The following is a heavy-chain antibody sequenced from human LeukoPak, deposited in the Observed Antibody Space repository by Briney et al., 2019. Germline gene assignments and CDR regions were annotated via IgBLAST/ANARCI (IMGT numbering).Heavy chain of an antibody. CDR3: ARVGRRWYGAGYYYGMDV. CDR1: GGSISSYY. V-gene: IGHV4-59*01. D-gene: IGHD4-23*01. CDR2: IYYSGST. J-gene: IGHJ6*02. Sequence: SETLSLTCTVSGGSISSYYWSWIRQPPGKGLEWIGYIYYSGSTNYNPSLKSRVTISVDTSKNQFSLKLSSVTAADTVVYYCARVGRRWYGAGYYYGMDVWGQGTTVTVSS.